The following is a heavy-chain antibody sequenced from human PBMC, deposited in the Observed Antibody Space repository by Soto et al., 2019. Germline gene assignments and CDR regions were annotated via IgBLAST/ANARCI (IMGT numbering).Heavy chain of an antibody. J-gene: IGHJ5*02. D-gene: IGHD3-9*01. CDR1: GFTFSSYS. V-gene: IGHV3-21*04. CDR3: AKDPSDGLTVTNNGFDP. Sequence: WGSLRLSCAASGFTFSSYSMNWVRQAPGKGLEWVSSISSSSSYIYYADSVKGRFTISRDNAKNSLYLKMNILRPEDTAVYYCAKDPSDGLTVTNNGFDPWGQGTLVTVSS. CDR2: ISSSSSYI.